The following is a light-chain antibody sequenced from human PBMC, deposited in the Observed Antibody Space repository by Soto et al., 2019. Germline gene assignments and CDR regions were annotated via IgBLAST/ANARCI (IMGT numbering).Light chain of an antibody. CDR3: QQSYSTLSIT. V-gene: IGKV1-39*01. CDR2: AAS. J-gene: IGKJ5*01. Sequence: DIQMIQSPSSRSASVGDRVTITCRASESIARHLNWYQQKPGKAPKLLIYAASSLQNGVPSRFRGGGSGTDFTLTISNLQPEDFATYYCQQSYSTLSITFGQGTRLQIK. CDR1: ESIARH.